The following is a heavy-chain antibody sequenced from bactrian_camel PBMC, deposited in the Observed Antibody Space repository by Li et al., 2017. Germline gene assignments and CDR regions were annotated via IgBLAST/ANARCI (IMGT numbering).Heavy chain of an antibody. V-gene: IGHV3S53*01. CDR2: ISPPIVTA. CDR1: RYLFSGSFC. CDR3: AARDDGSCSLNPGWTY. Sequence: HVQLVESGGGSVQAGGSLRLSCAASRYLFSGSFCMGWYRQAPGKEREAVASISPPIVTAWYAEAVKGRFTISQDSIDNTLYLQMNSLKPEDTAIYYCAARDDGSCSLNPGWTYRGQGTQVTVS. J-gene: IGHJ4*01. D-gene: IGHD3*01.